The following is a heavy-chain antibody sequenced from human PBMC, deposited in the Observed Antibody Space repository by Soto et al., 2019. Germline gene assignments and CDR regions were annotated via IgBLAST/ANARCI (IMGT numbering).Heavy chain of an antibody. Sequence: QVQLVESGGGVVQPGRSLRLSCAASGFIFSSYDMHWVRQAPGKRLEWVAVISYDGSKKHYADSVKGRFTISRDNSKNTLYLQMNSLRAEDTAVYYCAREYGIGGAAFDIWGQGTMVTVSS. CDR2: ISYDGSKK. V-gene: IGHV3-30-3*01. CDR3: AREYGIGGAAFDI. J-gene: IGHJ3*02. CDR1: GFIFSSYD. D-gene: IGHD2-15*01.